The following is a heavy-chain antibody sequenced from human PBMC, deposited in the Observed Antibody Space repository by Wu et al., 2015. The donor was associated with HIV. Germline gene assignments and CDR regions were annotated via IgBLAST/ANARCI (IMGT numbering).Heavy chain of an antibody. J-gene: IGHJ6*02. D-gene: IGHD5-12*01. V-gene: IGHV1-69*05. CDR1: GGTFSSYA. Sequence: QVQLVQSGAEVKKPGSSVKVSCKASGGTFSSYAISWVRQAPGQGLEWMGGIIPIFGTANYAQKFQGRVTITTDESTSTAYMELSSLRSEDTAVYYCARDLRGYSGYDRVYGDYYYYGMDVWGQGTTVTVSS. CDR2: IIPIFGTA. CDR3: ARDLRGYSGYDRVYGDYYYYGMDV.